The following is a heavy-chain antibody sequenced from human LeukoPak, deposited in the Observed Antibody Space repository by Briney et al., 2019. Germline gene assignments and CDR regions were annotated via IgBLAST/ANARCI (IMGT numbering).Heavy chain of an antibody. V-gene: IGHV7-4-1*02. Sequence: ASVKVSCKASGYTFTSFAMNWVRQAPGQGLEWMGWINTNTGNPTYAQGFTGRFVFSLDTSVSTAYLQISSLKAEDTAVYYCARDPVLLWFGEPSNWFDPWGQGTLVTVSS. CDR3: ARDPVLLWFGEPSNWFDP. D-gene: IGHD3-10*01. J-gene: IGHJ5*02. CDR1: GYTFTSFA. CDR2: INTNTGNP.